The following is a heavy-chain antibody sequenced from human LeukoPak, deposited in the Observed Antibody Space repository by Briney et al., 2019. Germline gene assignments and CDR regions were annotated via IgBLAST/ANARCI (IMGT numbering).Heavy chain of an antibody. CDR1: GGTFSSYA. D-gene: IGHD5-18*01. V-gene: IGHV1-69*13. J-gene: IGHJ4*02. CDR3: ARQASYGYYVDY. Sequence: SVKVSCKASGGTFSSYAISWVRQAPGQGLEWMGGIIPIFGTANYAQKFQGRVTITADESTSTAYMELSSLRSEDTAVYYCARQASYGYYVDYWGQGTLVTVSS. CDR2: IIPIFGTA.